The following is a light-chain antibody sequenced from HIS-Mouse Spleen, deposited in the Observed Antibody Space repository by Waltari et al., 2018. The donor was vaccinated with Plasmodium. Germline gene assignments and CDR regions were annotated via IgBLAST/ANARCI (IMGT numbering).Light chain of an antibody. Sequence: EIVMTQSPATLSVSPGERATLSCRASQSVSNNLAWYQQKPGQAPRRVIYCASTRATGIPARFSGSGSGTEFTLTISSLQSEDFAVYYCQQYKNWSFTFGPGTKVDIK. CDR1: QSVSNN. CDR3: QQYKNWSFT. V-gene: IGKV3-15*01. J-gene: IGKJ3*01. CDR2: CAS.